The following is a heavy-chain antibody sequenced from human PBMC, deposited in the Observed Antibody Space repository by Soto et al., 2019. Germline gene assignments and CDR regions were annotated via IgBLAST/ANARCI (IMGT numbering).Heavy chain of an antibody. CDR1: GGSISSGGYY. CDR3: ASSLLYYYDKYAFDI. Sequence: SETLSLTCTVSGGSISSGGYYWSWIRQHPGKGLEWIGYIYYSGSTYYNPSLKSRVTISVDTSKNQFSLKLSSVTAADTAVYYCASSLLYYYDKYAFDIWGQGTMVTVSS. J-gene: IGHJ3*02. CDR2: IYYSGST. V-gene: IGHV4-31*03. D-gene: IGHD3-22*01.